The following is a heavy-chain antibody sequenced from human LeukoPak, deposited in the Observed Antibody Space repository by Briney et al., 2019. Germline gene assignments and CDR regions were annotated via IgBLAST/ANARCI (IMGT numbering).Heavy chain of an antibody. Sequence: GGSLRHSCAASGFTFSSYSMNWVRQAPGKGLEWVSSISSSSSYIYYADSVKGRFTISRDNAKNSLYLQMNSLRAEDTAVYYCARGRNNWFDPWGQGTLVTVSS. J-gene: IGHJ5*02. V-gene: IGHV3-21*01. CDR3: ARGRNNWFDP. CDR1: GFTFSSYS. CDR2: ISSSSSYI.